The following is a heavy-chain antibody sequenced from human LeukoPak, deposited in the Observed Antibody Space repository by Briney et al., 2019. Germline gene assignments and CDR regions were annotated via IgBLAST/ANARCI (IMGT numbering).Heavy chain of an antibody. CDR2: IYPGDSDT. J-gene: IGHJ4*02. V-gene: IGHV5-51*01. CDR1: GYSFTSYW. CDR3: ARQSDNIPFDY. Sequence: ESPKISCKGSGYSFTSYWIGWVRQMPGKGPEWMGIIYPGDSDTTYSPSFQGQVTISADKSISIAYLQWSSLKASDTAMYYCARQSDNIPFDYWGQGALVTVSS. D-gene: IGHD2-21*01.